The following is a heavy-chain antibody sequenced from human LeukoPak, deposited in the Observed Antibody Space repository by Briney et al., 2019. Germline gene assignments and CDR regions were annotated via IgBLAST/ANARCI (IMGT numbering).Heavy chain of an antibody. CDR2: IIPIFGTA. J-gene: IGHJ6*03. D-gene: IGHD5-18*01. Sequence: SVKVSCKASGYTFTSYAISWVRQAPGQGLEWMGGIIPIFGTANYAQKVQGRVTITADESTSTAYMELSSLRSEDTAVYYCARDRVDTTTVRSNYYYYMDVWGKGTTVTVSS. CDR1: GYTFTSYA. V-gene: IGHV1-69*13. CDR3: ARDRVDTTTVRSNYYYYMDV.